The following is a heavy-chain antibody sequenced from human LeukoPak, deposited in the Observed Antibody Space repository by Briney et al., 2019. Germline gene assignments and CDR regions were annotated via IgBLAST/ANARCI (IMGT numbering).Heavy chain of an antibody. Sequence: ASVKVSCKASGYTLTSYGISWVRQAPGQGLEWMGWINAGNGNTKYSQKFQGRVTITRDTSASTAYMELSSLRSEDTAVYYCARGDHPGSYYYGMDVWGQGTTVTVSS. V-gene: IGHV1-3*01. D-gene: IGHD2-21*02. CDR2: INAGNGNT. CDR3: ARGDHPGSYYYGMDV. CDR1: GYTLTSYG. J-gene: IGHJ6*02.